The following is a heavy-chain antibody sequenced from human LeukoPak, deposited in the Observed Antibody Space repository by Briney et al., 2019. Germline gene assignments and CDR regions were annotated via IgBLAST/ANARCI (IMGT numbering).Heavy chain of an antibody. CDR1: RFTFSSYG. D-gene: IGHD5-18*01. Sequence: GESLKISCAASRFTFSSYGMHWVRQAPGKGLEWVAVISYDGSNKYYADSVKGRFTISRDNSKNTLYLQMNSLRAEDTAVYYCAREFGYSYGLVDYWGQGTLVTVSS. CDR2: ISYDGSNK. J-gene: IGHJ4*02. CDR3: AREFGYSYGLVDY. V-gene: IGHV3-30*03.